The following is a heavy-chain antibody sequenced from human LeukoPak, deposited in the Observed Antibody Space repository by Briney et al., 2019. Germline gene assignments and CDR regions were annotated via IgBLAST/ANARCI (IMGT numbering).Heavy chain of an antibody. CDR2: IRYDGSNK. J-gene: IGHJ5*02. CDR1: GFTFSSYG. CDR3: AKDTTPPKAGLDP. Sequence: GGSLRLSCAASGFTFSSYGMHWVRQAPGKELEWVAFIRYDGSNKYYADSVKGRFTISRDNSKNTLYLQMNSLRAEDTAVYYCAKDTTPPKAGLDPWGQGTLVTVSS. D-gene: IGHD1-14*01. V-gene: IGHV3-30*02.